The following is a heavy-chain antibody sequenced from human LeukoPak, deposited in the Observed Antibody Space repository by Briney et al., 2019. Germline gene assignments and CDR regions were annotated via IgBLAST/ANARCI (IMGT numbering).Heavy chain of an antibody. CDR2: ISGSGAST. Sequence: GGSLRLSRAASGFTLSSYAMSCVRQAPGKGLERVSAISGSGASTYYADSVKGRFTISRNNSKNTLYLQMSRLRAEDTAVYYCANIEYDSSGYCHYWGQGTLVTVSS. V-gene: IGHV3-23*01. J-gene: IGHJ4*02. CDR3: ANIEYDSSGYCHY. CDR1: GFTLSSYA. D-gene: IGHD3-22*01.